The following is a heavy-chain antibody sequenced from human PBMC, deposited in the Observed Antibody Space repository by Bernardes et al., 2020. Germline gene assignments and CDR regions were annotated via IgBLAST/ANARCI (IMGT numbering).Heavy chain of an antibody. CDR3: SGGDTKWGFGY. V-gene: IGHV3-21*04. Sequence: GGSLRLSCAASGFPFTTYSMNWVRQAPGKGPEWVSSISSRSTYIVYADSVKGRFTISRDNAKNSLYLEMNSLRVEDTAVYYCSGGDTKWGFGYWGPGTLVTVSS. CDR1: GFPFTTYS. CDR2: ISSRSTYI. D-gene: IGHD3-16*01. J-gene: IGHJ4*02.